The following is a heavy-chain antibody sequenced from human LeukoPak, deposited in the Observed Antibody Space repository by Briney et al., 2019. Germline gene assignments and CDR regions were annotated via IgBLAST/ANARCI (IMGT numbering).Heavy chain of an antibody. J-gene: IGHJ4*02. CDR2: IIPLIGIA. D-gene: IGHD3-10*01. CDR3: ASSITMVRGVIYYFDY. V-gene: IGHV1-69*04. CDR1: AGTFSSYA. Sequence: SVKVSCTASAGTFSSYAISWVRQAPGQGLEWMGRIIPLIGIANYAQKFQGRVTITADKSTSTAYMELSSLRSEDTAVYYCASSITMVRGVIYYFDYWGQGTLVSVST.